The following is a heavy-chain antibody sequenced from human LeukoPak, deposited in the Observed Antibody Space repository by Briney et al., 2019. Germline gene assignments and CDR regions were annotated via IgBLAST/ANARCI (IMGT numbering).Heavy chain of an antibody. D-gene: IGHD3-16*01. CDR1: GGSFSGYY. CDR2: INHSGST. J-gene: IGHJ4*02. Sequence: SETLSLTCAVYGGSFSGYYWSWIRQPPGKGLEWIGEINHSGSTNYNPFLKSRVTISVDTSKNQFSLKLSSVTAADTAVYYCARGVGPTFWGQGTLVTVSS. CDR3: ARGVGPTF. V-gene: IGHV4-34*01.